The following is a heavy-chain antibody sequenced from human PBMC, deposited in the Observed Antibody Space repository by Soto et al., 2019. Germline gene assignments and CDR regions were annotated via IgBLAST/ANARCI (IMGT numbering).Heavy chain of an antibody. CDR2: ISGSGGST. CDR1: GFTFSSYA. J-gene: IGHJ6*03. Sequence: GGPLRLSCAASGFTFSSYAVSWVRQAPGKGLEWVSAISGSGGSTYYADSVKGRFTISRDNSKNTLYLQMNSLRAEDTAVYYCAKDSGNWNYAHYYYYMDVWGKGTTVTVS. CDR3: AKDSGNWNYAHYYYYMDV. D-gene: IGHD1-7*01. V-gene: IGHV3-23*01.